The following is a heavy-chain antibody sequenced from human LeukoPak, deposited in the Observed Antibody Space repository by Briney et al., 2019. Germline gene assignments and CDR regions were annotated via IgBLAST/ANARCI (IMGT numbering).Heavy chain of an antibody. CDR3: ARLRIAVAGWWFDP. J-gene: IGHJ5*02. V-gene: IGHV1-69*05. Sequence: ASVKVSCKASGGTFSSYAISWVRQAPGQGLEWMGGIIPIFGTANYAQKFQGRVTITTDESTSTAYMELSSLRSEDTAVYYCARLRIAVAGWWFDPWGQGTLVTVSS. CDR2: IIPIFGTA. CDR1: GGTFSSYA. D-gene: IGHD6-19*01.